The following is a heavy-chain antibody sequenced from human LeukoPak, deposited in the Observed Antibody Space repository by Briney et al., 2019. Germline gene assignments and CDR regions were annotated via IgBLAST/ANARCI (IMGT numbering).Heavy chain of an antibody. CDR2: ISSSSSYI. D-gene: IGHD6-13*01. V-gene: IGHV3-21*01. J-gene: IGHJ6*03. Sequence: GGSLRLSCAASGFTFSSYSMNWVRQAPGKGLEWVSSISSSSSYIYYADSVKGRFTISRDNAKNSLYLQMNSLRAEDTAVYYCARDSSSSWYYYYYMDVWGKGTTITVSS. CDR3: ARDSSSSWYYYYYMDV. CDR1: GFTFSSYS.